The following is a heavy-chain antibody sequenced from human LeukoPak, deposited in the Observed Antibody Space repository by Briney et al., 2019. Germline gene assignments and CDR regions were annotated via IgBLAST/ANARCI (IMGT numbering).Heavy chain of an antibody. CDR1: GYTFTSYA. CDR2: INTNTGNP. Sequence: ASVKVSCKASGYTFTSYAMNWVRQAPGQGLEWMGWINTNTGNPTYAQGFTGRFVFSLDTSVSTAYLQISSLKAEDTAVYYCARDSSSWNTYYYYYYMDVWGKGTTVTVSS. CDR3: ARDSSSWNTYYYYYYMDV. J-gene: IGHJ6*03. V-gene: IGHV7-4-1*02. D-gene: IGHD6-13*01.